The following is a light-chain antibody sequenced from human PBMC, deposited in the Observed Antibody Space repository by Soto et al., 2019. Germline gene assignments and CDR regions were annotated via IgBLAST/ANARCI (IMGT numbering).Light chain of an antibody. V-gene: IGKV3-15*01. CDR1: QSVSNN. CDR2: GAS. J-gene: IGKJ1*01. CDR3: QQYNDWQWT. Sequence: EIVVTQSPATLSVSPGERATLSCRVSQSVSNNLAWYQQKPGQAPRLLIYGASTRATGVPVRFSGSGSGTEFTLTISSLQSEDFALYYCQQYNDWQWTFGQGTKVEIK.